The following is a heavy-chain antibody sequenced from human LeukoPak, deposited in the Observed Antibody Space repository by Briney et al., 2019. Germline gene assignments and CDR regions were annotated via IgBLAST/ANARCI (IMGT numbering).Heavy chain of an antibody. D-gene: IGHD3-22*01. CDR1: GFTFNSYG. Sequence: PGGSLRLSCAASGFTFNSYGIHWVRQAPGKGLEWVAVISYDGSNKYYADSVKGRFTISRDNSKNTLYLQTNSLRSEDTAVYYCSRGQFRLGQYDSSAFDYWGQGTLVTVSS. CDR3: SRGQFRLGQYDSSAFDY. CDR2: ISYDGSNK. V-gene: IGHV3-30*19. J-gene: IGHJ4*02.